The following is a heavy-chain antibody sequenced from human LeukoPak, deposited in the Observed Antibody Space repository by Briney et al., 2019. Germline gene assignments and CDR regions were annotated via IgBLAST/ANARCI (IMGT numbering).Heavy chain of an antibody. CDR3: AREDGYCTDNVCQGWFDP. CDR1: GYSISIAYY. CDR2: IYQSGST. Sequence: SETLSLTCTVSGYSISIAYYWGWVRQSPGKGLVWIGSIYQSGSTYYNPSLKSRVTISIDTSKNQFPLKLSSVTAADTAVYYCAREDGYCTDNVCQGWFDPWGQGTLVTVSS. J-gene: IGHJ5*02. D-gene: IGHD2-8*02. V-gene: IGHV4-38-2*02.